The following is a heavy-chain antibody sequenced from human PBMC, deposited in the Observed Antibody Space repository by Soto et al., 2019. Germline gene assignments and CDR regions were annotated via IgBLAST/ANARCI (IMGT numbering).Heavy chain of an antibody. CDR3: ARVMKGSRPYYYGMDV. J-gene: IGHJ6*02. D-gene: IGHD6-13*01. Sequence: GASVKVSCKASGGTFSSYAISWVRQAPGQGLEWMGGIIPIFGTANYAQKFQGRVTITADKSTSTAYMELSSLRSEDTAVYYCARVMKGSRPYYYGMDVWGQGTTVTVSS. V-gene: IGHV1-69*06. CDR1: GGTFSSYA. CDR2: IIPIFGTA.